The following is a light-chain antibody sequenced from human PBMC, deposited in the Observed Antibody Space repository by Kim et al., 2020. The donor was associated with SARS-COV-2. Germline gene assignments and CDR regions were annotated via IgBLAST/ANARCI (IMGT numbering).Light chain of an antibody. V-gene: IGKV3-20*01. J-gene: IGKJ3*01. CDR2: GAS. CDR3: QQYGSSLFT. CDR1: QSVRNNY. Sequence: SPGERATLSSRASQSVRNNYLAWYQQKFGQAPRLLIYGASSRATGIPDRFSGSGSGTDFTLTISRLEPEDFAVYYCQQYGSSLFTFGPGTKVDIK.